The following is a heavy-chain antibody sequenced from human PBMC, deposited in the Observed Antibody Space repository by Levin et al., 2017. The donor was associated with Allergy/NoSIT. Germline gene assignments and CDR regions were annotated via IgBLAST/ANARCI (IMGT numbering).Heavy chain of an antibody. Sequence: GGSLRLSCKGSGYSFTSYWIGWVRQMPGKGLEWMGIIYPGDSDTRYSPSFQGQVTISADKSISTAYLQWSSLKASDTAMYYCARHPNNDYGDYLEVGDWGQGTLVTVSS. CDR1: GYSFTSYW. V-gene: IGHV5-51*01. CDR2: IYPGDSDT. CDR3: ARHPNNDYGDYLEVGD. J-gene: IGHJ4*02. D-gene: IGHD4-17*01.